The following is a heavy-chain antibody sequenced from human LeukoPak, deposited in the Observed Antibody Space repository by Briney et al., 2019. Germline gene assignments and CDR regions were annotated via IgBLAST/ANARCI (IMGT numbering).Heavy chain of an antibody. CDR3: ARASHDFWSGYLNDAFDI. J-gene: IGHJ3*02. V-gene: IGHV4-4*07. CDR2: IYTSGSP. D-gene: IGHD3-3*01. CDR1: GGSISSYY. Sequence: PSETLSLTCTVSGGSISSYYWSWIRQPAGKGLEWIGRIYTSGSPNYNPSLKSRVTMSVDTSKNQFSLKLSSVTAADTAVYYCARASHDFWSGYLNDAFDIWGQGTMVTVSS.